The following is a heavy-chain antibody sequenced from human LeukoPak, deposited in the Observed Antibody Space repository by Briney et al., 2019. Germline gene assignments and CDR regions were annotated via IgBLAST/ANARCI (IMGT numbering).Heavy chain of an antibody. CDR2: INPSGRST. Sequence: ASVKVSCKASGHTFTNYYMHWVRQAPGQGLEWMGIINPSGRSTSYAQKFQGRVTMTRDTSTSTVYMELSSLRSEDTAIYYCAREIGPIQLHLWGAAFDYWGQGTLVTVSS. CDR1: GHTFTNYY. J-gene: IGHJ4*02. V-gene: IGHV1-46*01. CDR3: AREIGPIQLHLWGAAFDY. D-gene: IGHD5-18*01.